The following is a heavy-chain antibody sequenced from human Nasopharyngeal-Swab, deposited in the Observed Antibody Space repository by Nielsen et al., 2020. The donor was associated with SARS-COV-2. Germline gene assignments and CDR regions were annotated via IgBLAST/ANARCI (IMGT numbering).Heavy chain of an antibody. Sequence: GGSLRLSCAASGFTFSSYDMHWVRQAAGRGLEWVSGIGSVGATDYLSSVKGRFTISSEDGKNSLYLQMNSLRVGDTAVYYCARAVWAVAGPLGAFDIWGQGTKVTVSS. CDR2: IGSVGAT. D-gene: IGHD6-19*01. CDR3: ARAVWAVAGPLGAFDI. J-gene: IGHJ3*02. V-gene: IGHV3-13*01. CDR1: GFTFSSYD.